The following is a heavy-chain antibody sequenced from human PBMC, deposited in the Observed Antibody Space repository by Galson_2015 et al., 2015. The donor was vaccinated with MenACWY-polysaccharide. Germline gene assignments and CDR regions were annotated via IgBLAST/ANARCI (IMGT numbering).Heavy chain of an antibody. Sequence: SLRLSCAASGFTFRAYAMHWVRQAPGKGLEWVALISNDGNNKYYADSVKGRFTISRDNSKNTLYLQMSSLRAEDTAIYYCARHVGPLLLVVYYFDYWGQGTLVTVSS. CDR1: GFTFRAYA. V-gene: IGHV3-30*04. CDR3: ARHVGPLLLVVYYFDY. CDR2: ISNDGNNK. D-gene: IGHD2-8*02. J-gene: IGHJ4*02.